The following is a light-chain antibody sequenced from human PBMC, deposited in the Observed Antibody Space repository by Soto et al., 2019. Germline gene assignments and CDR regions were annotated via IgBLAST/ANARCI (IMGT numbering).Light chain of an antibody. CDR1: SSDVGGHNS. CDR3: ASWDDNLNGGV. V-gene: IGLV2-14*01. Sequence: QSVLTQPASVSGSPGQSITISCTGTSSDVGGHNSVAWYQHNPGKAPKLMIYDVSNRPSGVSSRFSGSKSGTSASLAINGLHSEDEADYYCASWDDNLNGGVFGGGTKLTVL. J-gene: IGLJ3*02. CDR2: DVS.